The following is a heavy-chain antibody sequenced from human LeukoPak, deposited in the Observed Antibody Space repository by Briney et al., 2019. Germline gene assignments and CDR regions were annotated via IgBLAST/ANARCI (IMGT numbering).Heavy chain of an antibody. J-gene: IGHJ4*02. CDR1: GGSISSSSYY. CDR2: INHSGST. D-gene: IGHD3-9*01. V-gene: IGHV4-39*07. CDR3: ARGGDAENDILTGLGYYFDY. Sequence: SETLSLTCTVSGGSISSSSYYWGWIRQPPEKGLEWIGEINHSGSTNYNPSLKSRVTISVDTSKNQFSLKLSSVTAADTAVYYCARGGDAENDILTGLGYYFDYWGQGTLVTVSS.